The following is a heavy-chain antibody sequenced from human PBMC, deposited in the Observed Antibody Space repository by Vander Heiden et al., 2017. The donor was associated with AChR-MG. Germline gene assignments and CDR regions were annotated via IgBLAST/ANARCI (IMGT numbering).Heavy chain of an antibody. Sequence: EVQLVQPGAAVTKPGECLKIPCKGSGYSFTRSWIGWVGPMPGKGLEWMGIIYPGNSDTRYSPSFHGQVTISADKSISTAYLQWSSLKAADTAMYYCARNLEFRGGNWFDPWGQGTLVTVSS. CDR3: ARNLEFRGGNWFDP. CDR2: IYPGNSDT. J-gene: IGHJ5*02. D-gene: IGHD3-10*01. CDR1: GYSFTRSW. V-gene: IGHV5-51*03.